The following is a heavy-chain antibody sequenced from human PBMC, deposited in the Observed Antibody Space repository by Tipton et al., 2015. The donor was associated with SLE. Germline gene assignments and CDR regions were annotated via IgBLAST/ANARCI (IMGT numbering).Heavy chain of an antibody. D-gene: IGHD2-15*01. CDR3: ARDRFCGGGSCFDWSLDL. V-gene: IGHV4-59*11. CDR2: IHSSAIT. Sequence: TLSLTCTVSGGPISGHSWSWIRQTPGKGLEWIGFIHSSAITNYNPSLKSRVTISIDTSNNQFSLRLSSVTTADTAVYYCARDRFCGGGSCFDWSLDLWGRGPLVIVSS. CDR1: GGPISGHS. J-gene: IGHJ2*01.